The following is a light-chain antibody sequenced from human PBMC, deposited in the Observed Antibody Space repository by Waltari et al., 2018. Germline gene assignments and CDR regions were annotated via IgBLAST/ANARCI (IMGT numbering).Light chain of an antibody. V-gene: IGLV2-14*01. Sequence: QSALTQPASVSGSPGQAITISCTGTSSDVGGYNHVSWYQQHPGKAPKVIIYEVSNRPSGVSNRFSGSKSGNTASLTISGLQAEDEADYYCSSYTTSSTPVFGGGTKLTVL. J-gene: IGLJ2*01. CDR3: SSYTTSSTPV. CDR1: SSDVGGYNH. CDR2: EVS.